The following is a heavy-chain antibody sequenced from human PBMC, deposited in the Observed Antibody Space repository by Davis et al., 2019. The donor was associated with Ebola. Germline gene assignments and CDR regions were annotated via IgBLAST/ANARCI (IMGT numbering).Heavy chain of an antibody. CDR2: INPHTGDT. Sequence: ASVKVSCKASGYTFTGNYMHWVRQAPGQGLEWMGWINPHTGDTKYAQKFQGRVTMTRDTYISTAYMDVSRLRSDDSAVYYCATRNCPTTSCSHYYYYYGMDVWGQGTTVTVSS. D-gene: IGHD2-2*01. V-gene: IGHV1-2*02. CDR1: GYTFTGNY. J-gene: IGHJ6*02. CDR3: ATRNCPTTSCSHYYYYYGMDV.